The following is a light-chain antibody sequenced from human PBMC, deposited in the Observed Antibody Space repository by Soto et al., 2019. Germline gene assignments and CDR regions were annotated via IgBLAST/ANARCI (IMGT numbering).Light chain of an antibody. CDR2: AAS. CDR3: QQFNSYPWT. CDR1: QSISSY. V-gene: IGKV1-39*01. Sequence: DIQMTQSPSSLSASVGDRVTITCRASQSISSYLNWYQQKPGKAPKLLIYAASSLQSGVPSRISGSGSGTEFTLTISSLQPEDFATYYCQQFNSYPWTFGQGTKVDIK. J-gene: IGKJ1*01.